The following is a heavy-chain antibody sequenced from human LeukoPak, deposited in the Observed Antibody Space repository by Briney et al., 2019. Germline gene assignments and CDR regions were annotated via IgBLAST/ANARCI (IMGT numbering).Heavy chain of an antibody. CDR1: GGTFSSYA. CDR2: IIPIFGTA. CDR3: ASGAYYYDSSGYYYFDY. V-gene: IGHV1-69*05. J-gene: IGHJ4*02. Sequence: LRASVKVSCKASGGTFSSYAISWVRQAPGQGLEWMGGIIPIFGTANYAQKFQGRVTITTDESTSTAYMELSSLGSEDTAVYYCASGAYYYDSSGYYYFDYWGQGTLVTVSS. D-gene: IGHD3-22*01.